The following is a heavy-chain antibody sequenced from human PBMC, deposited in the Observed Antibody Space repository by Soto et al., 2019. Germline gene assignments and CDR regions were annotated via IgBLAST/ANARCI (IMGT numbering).Heavy chain of an antibody. V-gene: IGHV3-53*01. CDR1: VVTGGSND. D-gene: IGHD6-6*01. CDR3: ARDPSRSSSLGWFDP. Sequence: GGALRLCCGASVVTGGSNDMSWVRQAPGKGLEWVSVIYSGESKLYADSVKGRFTISRDNFKNTLYLQMNSLRAEDAAVYYCARDPSRSSSLGWFDPWGQGALVTVSS. CDR2: IYSGESK. J-gene: IGHJ5*02.